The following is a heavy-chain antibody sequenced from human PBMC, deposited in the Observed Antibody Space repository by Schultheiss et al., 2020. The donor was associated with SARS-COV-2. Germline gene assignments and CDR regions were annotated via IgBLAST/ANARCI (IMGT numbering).Heavy chain of an antibody. CDR3: ARADSSGWWILDY. Sequence: SETLSLTCTVSGGSISSYYWSWIRQPPGKGLEWIGYIYYSGSTYYNPSLKSRVTISVDTSKNQFSLKLSSVTAADTAVYYCARADSSGWWILDYWGQGTLVTVAS. J-gene: IGHJ4*02. CDR1: GGSISSYY. V-gene: IGHV4-30-4*01. CDR2: IYYSGST. D-gene: IGHD6-19*01.